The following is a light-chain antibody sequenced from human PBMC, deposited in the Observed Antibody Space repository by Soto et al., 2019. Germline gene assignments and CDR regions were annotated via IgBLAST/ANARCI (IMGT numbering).Light chain of an antibody. V-gene: IGKV3-11*01. CDR3: QQRASWPPFT. J-gene: IGKJ2*01. CDR1: QDISNL. Sequence: EIVLAQSPATLSLSPGERATLSCRASQDISNLLAWYQQRPGQAPRLLIYAASNRATGIPARFSGSGSGTDFTLTIVGLEPDDFAIYYCQQRASWPPFTFGQGTKLEV. CDR2: AAS.